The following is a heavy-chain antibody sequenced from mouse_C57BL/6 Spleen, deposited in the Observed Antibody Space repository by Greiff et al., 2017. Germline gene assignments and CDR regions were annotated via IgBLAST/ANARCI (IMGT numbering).Heavy chain of an antibody. Sequence: EVKLQESGPELVKPGASVKIPCKASGYTFTDYNMDWVKQSHGKSLEWIGDINPNNGGTIYNQKFKGKATLTVDKSSSTAYMELRSLTSEDTAVYYCARRSEDYYAMDYWGQGTSVTVSS. CDR2: INPNNGGT. CDR3: ARRSEDYYAMDY. CDR1: GYTFTDYN. J-gene: IGHJ4*01. V-gene: IGHV1-18*01.